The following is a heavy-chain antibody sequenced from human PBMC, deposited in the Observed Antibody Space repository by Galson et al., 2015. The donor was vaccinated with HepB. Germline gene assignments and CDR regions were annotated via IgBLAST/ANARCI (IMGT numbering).Heavy chain of an antibody. CDR1: GYTFTGYQ. J-gene: IGHJ6*02. CDR2: INPNGGDT. CDR3: ARELRVSRGYFLRYYGMDV. V-gene: IGHV1-2*02. Sequence: SVKVSCKASGYTFTGYQMHWVRQAPGQGLEWMGWINPNGGDTKYAQRFQGRVTMTSDTSISTAYMELSRLKSDDTAVYYCARELRVSRGYFLRYYGMDVWGQGTTVTVSS. D-gene: IGHD3-3*01.